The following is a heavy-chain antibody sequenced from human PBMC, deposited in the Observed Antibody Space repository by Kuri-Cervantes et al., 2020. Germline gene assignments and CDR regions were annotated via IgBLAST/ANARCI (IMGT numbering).Heavy chain of an antibody. D-gene: IGHD3-9*01. Sequence: GESLKISCAASGFTFSSYSMNWVRQAPGKGLEWVSYISSSSSTIYYADSVKGRFTISRDNAKNSLYLQMNSLRAEDTAVYYCAKWLYSDVLTGQNDILDVWGKGTTVTVSS. V-gene: IGHV3-48*01. CDR2: ISSSSSTI. J-gene: IGHJ6*04. CDR3: AKWLYSDVLTGQNDILDV. CDR1: GFTFSSYS.